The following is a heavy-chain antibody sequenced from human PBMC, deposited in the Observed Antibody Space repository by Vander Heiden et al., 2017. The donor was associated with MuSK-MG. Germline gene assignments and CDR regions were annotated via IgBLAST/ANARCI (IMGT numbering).Heavy chain of an antibody. CDR3: AREVVGDTARYYFDY. CDR1: GGPTSSGSYY. D-gene: IGHD1-26*01. Sequence: QVQLQASGPGLVNPSQTLSLTCTVSGGPTSSGSYYGSWIRQPAGKGLERIGGTCPSGTTHYNPPLKSRVTMSVDTSKNQFSLILSSVTAAGTAVYYCAREVVGDTARYYFDYWGQGTLVTVSS. CDR2: TCPSGTT. J-gene: IGHJ4*02. V-gene: IGHV4-61*02.